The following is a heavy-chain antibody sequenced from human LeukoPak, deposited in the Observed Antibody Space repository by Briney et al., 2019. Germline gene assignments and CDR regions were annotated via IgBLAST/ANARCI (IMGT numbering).Heavy chain of an antibody. CDR3: AKDFSVYYYDSRVLDY. D-gene: IGHD3-22*01. J-gene: IGHJ4*02. V-gene: IGHV3-30*02. CDR1: GFTFSSYG. CDR2: IRYDGSNK. Sequence: GGSLRLSCAASGFTFSSYGMHWVRQAPGKGLEWVAFIRYDGSNKYYADSVKGRFTISIDNSKKTLFLQMNSLRPEDTAVYYCAKDFSVYYYDSRVLDYWGQGTLVAVSS.